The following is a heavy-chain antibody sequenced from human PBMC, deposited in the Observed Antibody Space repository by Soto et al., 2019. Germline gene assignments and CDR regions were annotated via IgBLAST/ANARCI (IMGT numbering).Heavy chain of an antibody. Sequence: QVQLVQSGAEVKKPGSSVKVSCKASGGTFSSYAISWVRQAPGQGLEWMGGIIPIFGTANYAQKFQGRVTITADESTSTAYMELSSLSSEDTAVYYCATQGNVVVPAAIRTPYGMDVWGQGTTVTVSS. V-gene: IGHV1-69*01. CDR2: IIPIFGTA. CDR3: ATQGNVVVPAAIRTPYGMDV. CDR1: GGTFSSYA. D-gene: IGHD2-2*01. J-gene: IGHJ6*02.